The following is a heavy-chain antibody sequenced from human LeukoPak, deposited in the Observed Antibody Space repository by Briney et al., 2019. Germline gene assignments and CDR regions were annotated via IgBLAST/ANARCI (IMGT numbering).Heavy chain of an antibody. Sequence: GGSLRLSCAASGFTFSSYAMSWVRQAPGKGLEWLSTISGSGGSTYYADSVKDRFTVSRDNSKITLYLQMCSLRAEDTALYYCARGQWLVTSSFDSWGQGTLVTVSS. V-gene: IGHV3-23*01. D-gene: IGHD6-19*01. CDR2: ISGSGGST. CDR3: ARGQWLVTSSFDS. CDR1: GFTFSSYA. J-gene: IGHJ4*02.